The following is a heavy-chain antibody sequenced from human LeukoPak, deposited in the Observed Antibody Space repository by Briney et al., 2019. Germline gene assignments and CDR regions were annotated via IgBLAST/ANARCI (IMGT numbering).Heavy chain of an antibody. D-gene: IGHD4-11*01. V-gene: IGHV3-23*01. Sequence: GGSLRLSCAASGFPFSSYAMSWVRQAPGKGLEWVSAISGSGGSTYYADSVKGRFTISRDNSKNTLYLQMNSLRAEDTAVYYCAKETTVTTYSSGWLDYWGQGTLVTVSS. J-gene: IGHJ4*02. CDR2: ISGSGGST. CDR3: AKETTVTTYSSGWLDY. CDR1: GFPFSSYA.